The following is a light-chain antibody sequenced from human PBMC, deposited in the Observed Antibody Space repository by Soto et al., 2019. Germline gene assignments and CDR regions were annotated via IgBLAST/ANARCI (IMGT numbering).Light chain of an antibody. CDR1: EDITNY. CDR3: QQYDYMPYT. Sequence: DIQMTQSPSSLSASVGDRITITCQASEDITNYLHWYQQKPGKAPRLLIYDASNLETGVASRFSGSGSGTDFSFTISSLQAEDIATYYCQQYDYMPYTFGQGTKLEMK. J-gene: IGKJ2*01. CDR2: DAS. V-gene: IGKV1-33*01.